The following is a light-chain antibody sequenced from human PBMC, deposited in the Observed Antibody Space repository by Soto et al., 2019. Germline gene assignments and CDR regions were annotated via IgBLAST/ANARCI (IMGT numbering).Light chain of an antibody. J-gene: IGKJ5*01. CDR2: AAS. V-gene: IGKV1-39*01. CDR3: QQSYSTPIT. CDR1: QSISSY. Sequence: MTQSPSSLSASVGDRVTITLRASQSISSYLNWYQQKPGKAPKLLIYAASSLQSGVPSRFSGSGSGADFPLTIRSLQPEDFATYYCQQSYSTPITFGQGTRLEIK.